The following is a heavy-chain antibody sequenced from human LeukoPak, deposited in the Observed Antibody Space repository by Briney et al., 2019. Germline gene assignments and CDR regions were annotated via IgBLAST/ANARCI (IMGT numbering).Heavy chain of an antibody. V-gene: IGHV3-48*04. CDR1: GFTFSSYS. D-gene: IGHD3-10*02. CDR3: AELGITMIGGV. CDR2: ISSSGSTI. J-gene: IGHJ6*04. Sequence: PGGSLRLSCAAYGFTFSSYSMIWVRQAPGKGLEWVSYISSSGSTIYYADSVKGRFTISRDNAKNSLYLQMNSLRAEDTAVYYCAELGITMIGGVWGKGTTVTISS.